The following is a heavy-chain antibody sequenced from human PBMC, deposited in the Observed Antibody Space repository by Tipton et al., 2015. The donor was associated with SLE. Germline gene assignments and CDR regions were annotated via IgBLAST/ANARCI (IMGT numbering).Heavy chain of an antibody. CDR2: ISGSGGST. D-gene: IGHD1-26*01. CDR1: GFTFSSYA. V-gene: IGHV3-23*01. Sequence: GSLRLSCAASGFTFSSYAMSWVRQAPGKGLEWVSAISGSGGSTYYADSVKGRFTISRDNAKNSLYLQMNSLRAEDTAVYYCAREGGGTLSDYWGQGTLVTVSS. J-gene: IGHJ4*02. CDR3: AREGGGTLSDY.